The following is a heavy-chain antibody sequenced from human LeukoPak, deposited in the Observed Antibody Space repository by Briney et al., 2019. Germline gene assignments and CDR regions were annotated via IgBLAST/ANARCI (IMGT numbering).Heavy chain of an antibody. D-gene: IGHD3-22*01. Sequence: SETLSLTCTVSGGSISGYYWSWIRQSPGKGLVWLGYIYNSGSTNYNPSLKSRVTISVDMSKNQFSLKLSSVTAADTALYYCARHFTYYYDSSGYPRDAFDISGQGTMVTVSS. J-gene: IGHJ3*02. CDR1: GGSISGYY. CDR3: ARHFTYYYDSSGYPRDAFDI. CDR2: IYNSGST. V-gene: IGHV4-59*08.